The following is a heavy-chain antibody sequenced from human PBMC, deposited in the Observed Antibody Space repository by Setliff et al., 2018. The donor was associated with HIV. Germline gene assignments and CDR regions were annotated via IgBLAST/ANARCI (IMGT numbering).Heavy chain of an antibody. CDR1: GAPITNSY. CDR3: AKARGVADFDY. J-gene: IGHJ4*02. D-gene: IGHD1-26*01. CDR2: VYTSGNT. V-gene: IGHV4-4*09. Sequence: SETLSLTCSVSGAPITNSYWSWIRQSPGKRLEWIGYVYTSGNTNYNPSLKSRVTISLDTPRNQLSLKLTSVTAADTAVYYCAKARGVADFDYWGQGTLVTVSS.